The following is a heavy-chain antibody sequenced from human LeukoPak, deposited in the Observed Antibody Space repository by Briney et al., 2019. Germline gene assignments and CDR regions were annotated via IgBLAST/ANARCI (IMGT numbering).Heavy chain of an antibody. V-gene: IGHV3-53*01. D-gene: IGHD6-13*01. Sequence: GGSLRLSCAASGFPVSRYYISWLRQAPRKGLQGVSVIYSGGSTYYADSVKGRFTISRDNSKNTLYLQMNSLRAEDTAVYYCTHIAAAGTNFDYWGQGTLVTVSS. CDR2: IYSGGST. J-gene: IGHJ4*02. CDR3: THIAAAGTNFDY. CDR1: GFPVSRYY.